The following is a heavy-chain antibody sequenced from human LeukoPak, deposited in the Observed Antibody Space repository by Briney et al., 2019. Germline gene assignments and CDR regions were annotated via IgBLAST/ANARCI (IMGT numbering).Heavy chain of an antibody. V-gene: IGHV3-30*18. CDR2: ISYDGSNK. CDR1: GFTFSSYG. CDR3: AKDKPPQWLVRSYYYGMDV. Sequence: PGGSLRLSCAASGFTFSSYGMHWVRQAPGKGLEWVAVISYDGSNKYYADSVKGRFTISRDNSKNTLYLQMNSLRAEDTAVYYCAKDKPPQWLVRSYYYGMDVWGQGTTVTVSS. J-gene: IGHJ6*02. D-gene: IGHD6-19*01.